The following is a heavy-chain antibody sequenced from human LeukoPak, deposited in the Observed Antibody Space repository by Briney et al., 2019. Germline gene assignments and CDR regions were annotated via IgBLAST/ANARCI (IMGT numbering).Heavy chain of an antibody. CDR1: GGSISTYY. J-gene: IGHJ5*02. CDR3: AREEEMATIT. CDR2: IYYSGST. D-gene: IGHD5-24*01. V-gene: IGHV4-59*01. Sequence: ETLSPTCTVPGGSISTYYWGWIRQPPGKGLEWIGYIYYSGSTNYNPSLKSRVTMSVDTSKNQFSLKLSSVTAADTAVYYCAREEEMATITWGQGTLVTVSS.